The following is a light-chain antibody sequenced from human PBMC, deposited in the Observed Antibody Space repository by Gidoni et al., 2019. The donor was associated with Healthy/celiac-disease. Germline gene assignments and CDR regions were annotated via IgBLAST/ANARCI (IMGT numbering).Light chain of an antibody. CDR1: SSDVGGYNY. V-gene: IGLV2-8*01. Sequence: QSALTQPPSASVSPGQSVTISCTGTSSDVGGYNYVSWYQQHPGKAPKLMISEVSKRPSGVPDRFSGSKSGNTASLPVSGLQAEDEADYSCSSYAGSNNPVVFGGGTKLTVL. CDR3: SSYAGSNNPVV. CDR2: EVS. J-gene: IGLJ2*01.